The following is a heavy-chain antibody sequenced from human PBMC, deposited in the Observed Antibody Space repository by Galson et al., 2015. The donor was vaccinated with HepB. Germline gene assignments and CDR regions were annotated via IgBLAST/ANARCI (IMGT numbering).Heavy chain of an antibody. Sequence: SLRLSCAASGFTLSSYAMHWVRQAPGKGLEWVAVISNDGSKKFYADSVKGRFTISRDNSKNIVYMQVNSLGAEDTAVYYCAKDRGTSGWYEGAFDIWGQGTVVTVSS. CDR1: GFTLSSYA. CDR2: ISNDGSKK. J-gene: IGHJ3*02. V-gene: IGHV3-30*18. CDR3: AKDRGTSGWYEGAFDI. D-gene: IGHD6-19*01.